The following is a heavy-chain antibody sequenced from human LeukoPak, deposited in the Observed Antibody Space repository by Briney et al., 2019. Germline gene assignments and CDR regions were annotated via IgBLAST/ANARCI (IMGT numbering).Heavy chain of an antibody. V-gene: IGHV1-2*02. CDR2: INPNSGGT. CDR1: GYTFTGYY. CDR3: ARRPTYFGWRPSESPSYFDF. J-gene: IGHJ4*02. D-gene: IGHD3-9*01. Sequence: GASGKVSCKASGYTFTGYYMHWVRQAPGQGLEWMGWINPNSGGTNYAQKFQGRVTMTRDTSISTAYMELSRLRSDDTAVYYCARRPTYFGWRPSESPSYFDFWGQGTLVTVS.